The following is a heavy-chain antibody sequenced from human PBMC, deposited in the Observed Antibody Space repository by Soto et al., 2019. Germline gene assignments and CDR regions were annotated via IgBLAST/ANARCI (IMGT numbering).Heavy chain of an antibody. CDR2: VYFSGRT. J-gene: IGHJ6*02. CDR1: GGPISNYY. CDR3: ARQYDLWAKGVDV. V-gene: IGHV4-59*01. D-gene: IGHD3-3*01. Sequence: SETLSLTCTVSGGPISNYYWSWIRQPPGKGLEWIGYVYFSGRTNYRPSLESRLTISVDTSKNQFSLKLSSVTAADTAVYYCARQYDLWAKGVDVWGQGTTVTVSS.